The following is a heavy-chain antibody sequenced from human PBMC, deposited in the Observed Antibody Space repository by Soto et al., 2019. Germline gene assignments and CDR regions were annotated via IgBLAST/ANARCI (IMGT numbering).Heavy chain of an antibody. CDR1: GFTFSSDA. V-gene: IGHV3-23*01. Sequence: GGSLRLSCAASGFTFSSDAMSWVRQAPGRGLEWVSSISAGGGTTFYADSVRGRFTISRDNSKNTLYLQMNSLRVEDTALYYCARLYYDFRSGYPIYFDYWGQGTLVTVSS. CDR3: ARLYYDFRSGYPIYFDY. D-gene: IGHD3-3*01. J-gene: IGHJ4*02. CDR2: ISAGGGTT.